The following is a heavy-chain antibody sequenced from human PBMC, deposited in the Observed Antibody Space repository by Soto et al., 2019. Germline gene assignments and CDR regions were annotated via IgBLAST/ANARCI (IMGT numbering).Heavy chain of an antibody. CDR1: GGTFSSYA. CDR3: FVVAASTPDAFDI. J-gene: IGHJ3*02. CDR2: IIPIFGTE. V-gene: IGHV1-69*13. Sequence: GASVKVSCKASGGTFSSYAISWVRQAPGQGLEWMGGIIPIFGTENYEQKFQGRVTINEDESTRTAYMEMRRMRSEDKAVYYCFVVAASTPDAFDIWGQGTMVTVSS. D-gene: IGHD2-15*01.